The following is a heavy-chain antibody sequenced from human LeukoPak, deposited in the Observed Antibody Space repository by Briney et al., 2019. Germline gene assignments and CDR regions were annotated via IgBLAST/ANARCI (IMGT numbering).Heavy chain of an antibody. Sequence: PGGSLRLSCAGSGFTFSNSWMGWVRQAPGKGLEWVAYVQHIGGETYYVDSVKGRFTISRDNAKNSVYLQMNSLRADDTAVYYCATYSILNAREFRYWGQGTLVTVTS. D-gene: IGHD4-11*01. CDR1: GFTFSNSW. CDR3: ATYSILNAREFRY. J-gene: IGHJ1*01. CDR2: VQHIGGET. V-gene: IGHV3-7*01.